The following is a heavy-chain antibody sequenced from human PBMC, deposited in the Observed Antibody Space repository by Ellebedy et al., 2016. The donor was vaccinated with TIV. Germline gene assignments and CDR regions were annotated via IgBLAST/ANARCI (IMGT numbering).Heavy chain of an antibody. CDR2: VSSDGAGT. J-gene: IGHJ4*02. Sequence: GESLKISFSASGLTFSNYYMHWVRQAPGKGLEYVSAVSSDGAGTYYADSVKGRFTISRDNSKHTLYLRMSSLRAEDTAVYYCVKRGPYYFGSGSYSDYWGQGTLVTVSS. D-gene: IGHD3-10*01. CDR1: GLTFSNYY. V-gene: IGHV3-64D*06. CDR3: VKRGPYYFGSGSYSDY.